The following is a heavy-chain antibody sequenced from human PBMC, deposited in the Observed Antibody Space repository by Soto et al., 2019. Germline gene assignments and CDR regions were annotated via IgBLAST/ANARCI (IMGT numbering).Heavy chain of an antibody. D-gene: IGHD3-16*01. V-gene: IGHV4-39*01. Sequence: SETLSLTCTVSGGSISSSSYYWGWIRQPPGKGLEWIGSIYYSGSTYYNPSLKSRVTISVDTSKNQFSLKLSSVTAADTAVYYCASQGALGEYYSYGMDVCGQGPTVIVCS. CDR1: GGSISSSSYY. J-gene: IGHJ6*01. CDR2: IYYSGST. CDR3: ASQGALGEYYSYGMDV.